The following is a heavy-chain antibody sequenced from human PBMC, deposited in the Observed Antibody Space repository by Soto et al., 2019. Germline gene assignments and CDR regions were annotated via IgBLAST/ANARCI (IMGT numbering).Heavy chain of an antibody. D-gene: IGHD6-13*01. J-gene: IGHJ4*02. Sequence: QITLKESGPTLVKPTQTLTLTCTFSGFSLSTSEVGVGWIRQPPGKALEWLALLYWDDDKRYNPSLKSRLTITKDTSKNQVDLTLTNMDPVDTATYYCVHRAGMGGNSWLPGHWGQGPLVTVSS. CDR2: LYWDDDK. CDR1: GFSLSTSEVG. V-gene: IGHV2-5*02. CDR3: VHRAGMGGNSWLPGH.